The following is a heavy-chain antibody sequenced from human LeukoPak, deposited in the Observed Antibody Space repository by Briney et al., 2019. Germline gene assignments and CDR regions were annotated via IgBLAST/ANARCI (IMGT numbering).Heavy chain of an antibody. D-gene: IGHD2-15*01. Sequence: GASVKVSCKASGYTFTGYYMHWVRQAPGQGLGWMGWINPNSGGTNYAQKFQGRVTMTRDTSTSTAYMELSRLRSDDTAVYYCARDFCSGGSCYSTGGDYWGQGTLVTVSS. CDR1: GYTFTGYY. V-gene: IGHV1-2*02. CDR3: ARDFCSGGSCYSTGGDY. CDR2: INPNSGGT. J-gene: IGHJ4*02.